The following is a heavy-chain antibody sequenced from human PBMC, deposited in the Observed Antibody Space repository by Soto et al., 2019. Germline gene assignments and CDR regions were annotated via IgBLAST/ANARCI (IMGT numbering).Heavy chain of an antibody. CDR1: DGSISSYY. Sequence: QVQLQESGPGLVKPSETLSLTCTVSDGSISSYYWGWIRQPPGKGLEWIGYIFYNGSTNYHPSLKSRVSLSVNKPKNQFSLKLSSVNAADTAVYYCARHYPIGKNGNYFGYWGQGTLVTVSS. J-gene: IGHJ4*02. V-gene: IGHV4-59*08. D-gene: IGHD1-1*01. CDR3: ARHYPIGKNGNYFGY. CDR2: IFYNGST.